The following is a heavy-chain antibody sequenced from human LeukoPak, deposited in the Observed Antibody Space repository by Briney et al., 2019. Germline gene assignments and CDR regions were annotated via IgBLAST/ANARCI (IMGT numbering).Heavy chain of an antibody. Sequence: GGSLRLSCTASGLTLSTAWMSWVRQAPGKGLEWVGRIKSKTEDGTKDYAAPVKGRFTISIDDSKNTLYLQMNSLTTGDTAVYYCAKYNIGWNFGSWGQGTLVTVSS. J-gene: IGHJ4*02. CDR3: AKYNIGWNFGS. D-gene: IGHD6-19*01. V-gene: IGHV3-15*01. CDR1: GLTLSTAW. CDR2: IKSKTEDGTK.